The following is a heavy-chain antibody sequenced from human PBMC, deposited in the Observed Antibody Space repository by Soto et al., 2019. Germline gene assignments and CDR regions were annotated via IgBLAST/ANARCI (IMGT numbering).Heavy chain of an antibody. V-gene: IGHV3-7*05. J-gene: IGHJ4*02. Sequence: GGSLRLSCAASGFTFSSYWMSWVRQAPGKGLEWVANIKQDGSEKYYVDSVKGRFTISRDNAKNSLYLQMNSLRAEDTAVYYCAREDSSGSYYFDYWGQGTLVTVSS. CDR1: GFTFSSYW. CDR3: AREDSSGSYYFDY. CDR2: IKQDGSEK. D-gene: IGHD3-22*01.